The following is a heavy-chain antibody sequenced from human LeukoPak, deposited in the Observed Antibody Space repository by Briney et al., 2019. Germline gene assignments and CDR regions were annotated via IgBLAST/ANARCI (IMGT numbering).Heavy chain of an antibody. CDR2: IYHSGST. Sequence: SETLSLTCTVSGYSISSGYYWGWIRQPPGKGLEWIGSIYHSGSTYYNPSLKSRVTISVDTSKDQFSLKLSSVTAADTAVYYCARLRSWGQGTLVTVSS. J-gene: IGHJ4*02. V-gene: IGHV4-38-2*02. D-gene: IGHD3-10*01. CDR3: ARLRS. CDR1: GYSISSGYY.